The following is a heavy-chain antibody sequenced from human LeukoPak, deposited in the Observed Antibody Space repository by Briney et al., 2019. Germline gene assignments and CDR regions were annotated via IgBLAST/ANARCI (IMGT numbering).Heavy chain of an antibody. Sequence: GGSLRLSCAASGFTFSSYGMHWVRQAPGKGLEWVAVIWYDGSNKYYADSVKGRFTISRDNAKNSLYLQMNSLRAEDTAVYYCASFPSGAWSGYYINPMDVWGQGTTVTVSS. CDR1: GFTFSSYG. CDR3: ASFPSGAWSGYYINPMDV. V-gene: IGHV3-33*01. CDR2: IWYDGSNK. D-gene: IGHD3-3*01. J-gene: IGHJ6*02.